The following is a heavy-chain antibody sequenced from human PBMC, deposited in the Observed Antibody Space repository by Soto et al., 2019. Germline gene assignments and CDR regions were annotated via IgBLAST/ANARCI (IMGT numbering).Heavy chain of an antibody. V-gene: IGHV3-23*01. D-gene: IGHD3-10*01. J-gene: IGHJ6*02. CDR3: ATHGSVTAGTYYGMDV. CDR1: GVTFSNYI. Sequence: EVQLLESGGGLVQPGGSLRLSCAASGVTFSNYIMSWVRQAPAKGLEWVSLITGHSDKRIYSDSVKGRFTISRDNSKNTLYLQMNSLRADDTAIYYCATHGSVTAGTYYGMDVWGQGTTVTVSS. CDR2: ITGHSDKR.